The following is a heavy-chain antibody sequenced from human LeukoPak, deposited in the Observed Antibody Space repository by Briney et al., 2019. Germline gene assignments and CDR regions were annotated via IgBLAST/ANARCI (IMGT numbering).Heavy chain of an antibody. CDR3: ARFDDSSGYSDAFDI. CDR2: ISGSGGST. D-gene: IGHD3-22*01. J-gene: IGHJ3*02. V-gene: IGHV3-23*01. CDR1: GFPFSSYA. Sequence: PGGSLRLSCAASGFPFSSYAMSWVRQAPGKGLEWISAISGSGGSTYYADSVKGRFTISRDNSKNTLYLQMNSLRAEDTAVYYCARFDDSSGYSDAFDIWGQGTMVTVSS.